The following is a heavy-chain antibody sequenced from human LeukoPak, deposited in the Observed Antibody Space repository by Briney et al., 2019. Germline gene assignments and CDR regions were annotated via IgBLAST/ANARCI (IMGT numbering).Heavy chain of an antibody. CDR1: GGSFSGYY. CDR3: ARDGYCSGGSCWAYAFDI. Sequence: PSETLSLTCAVYGGSFSGYYWSWIRQPPGKGLEWIGYIYYSGSTNYNPSLKSRVTISVDTSKNQFSLKLSSVTAADTAVYYCARDGYCSGGSCWAYAFDIWGQGTMVTVSS. D-gene: IGHD2-15*01. J-gene: IGHJ3*02. V-gene: IGHV4-59*01. CDR2: IYYSGST.